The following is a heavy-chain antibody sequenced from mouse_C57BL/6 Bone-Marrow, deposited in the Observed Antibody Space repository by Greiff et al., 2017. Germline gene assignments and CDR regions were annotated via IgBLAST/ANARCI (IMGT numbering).Heavy chain of an antibody. CDR2: IDPSDSYT. J-gene: IGHJ3*01. D-gene: IGHD1-1*01. CDR3: AIEGIIGYYYGSS. CDR1: GYTFTSYW. V-gene: IGHV1-69*01. Sequence: QVQLQQPGAELVMPGASVKLSCKASGYTFTSYWMNWVKQRPGQGLEWIGEIDPSDSYTNYNQKFKCKSTLTVDKSYSTAYMQISSLTSEDSAVYYCAIEGIIGYYYGSSWGQGTLVTVSA.